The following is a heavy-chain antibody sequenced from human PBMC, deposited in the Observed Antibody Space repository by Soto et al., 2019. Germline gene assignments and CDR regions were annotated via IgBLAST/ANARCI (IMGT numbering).Heavy chain of an antibody. Sequence: PGESLKISCKGSGYSFTSYWISWVRQMPGKGLEWMGRIDPSDSYTNYSPSFQGHVTISADKSISTAYLQWSSLKASDTAMYYCARTSMQSRGYSYGHGGMDVWGQATTVTVS. CDR3: ARTSMQSRGYSYGHGGMDV. CDR1: GYSFTSYW. CDR2: IDPSDSYT. J-gene: IGHJ6*02. V-gene: IGHV5-10-1*01. D-gene: IGHD5-18*01.